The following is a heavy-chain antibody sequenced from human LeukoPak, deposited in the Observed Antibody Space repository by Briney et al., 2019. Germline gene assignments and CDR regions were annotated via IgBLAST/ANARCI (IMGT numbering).Heavy chain of an antibody. CDR1: GYTFIGYY. V-gene: IGHV1-2*02. Sequence: ASVKVSCKASGYTFIGYYMHWVRQAPGQGLERIGWINPNSGGTNYAQKFQGRVTMTRDTSISTVYMELSRLRSDDTAVYYCARDSCSSTSCLSIDDYWGQGTLVTVSS. CDR2: INPNSGGT. D-gene: IGHD2-2*01. J-gene: IGHJ4*02. CDR3: ARDSCSSTSCLSIDDY.